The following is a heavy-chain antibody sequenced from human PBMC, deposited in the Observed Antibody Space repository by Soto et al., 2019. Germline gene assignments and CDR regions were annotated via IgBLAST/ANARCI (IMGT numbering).Heavy chain of an antibody. V-gene: IGHV3-53*02. J-gene: IGHJ4*02. Sequence: EVQLVETGGGLIQPGGSLRLSCAASGFTVSSNYMSWVRQAPGKGLEWVSVIYSGGSTYYADSVKGRFTISRDNSKNTLYLHMNSLRAEDTAVYYCARGYCSGGSCYFDYWGQGTLVTVSS. CDR3: ARGYCSGGSCYFDY. CDR1: GFTVSSNY. D-gene: IGHD2-15*01. CDR2: IYSGGST.